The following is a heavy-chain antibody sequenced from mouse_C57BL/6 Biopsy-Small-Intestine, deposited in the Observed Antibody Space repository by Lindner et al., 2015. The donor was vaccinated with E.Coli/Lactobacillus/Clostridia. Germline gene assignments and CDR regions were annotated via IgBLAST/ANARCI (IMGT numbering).Heavy chain of an antibody. CDR1: GISITTGNYR. D-gene: IGHD2-10*02. V-gene: IGHV3-5*01. J-gene: IGHJ4*01. CDR2: IYYSGTI. Sequence: VQLQESGPGLVKLSQTVFLTCTVTGISITTGNYRWSWIRQFPGNKLEWIGYIYYSGTITYNPSLTSRTTITRDTPKNQFFLEMNSLTAEDTATYYCARYGNYDAMDYWGQGTSVTVSS. CDR3: ARYGNYDAMDY.